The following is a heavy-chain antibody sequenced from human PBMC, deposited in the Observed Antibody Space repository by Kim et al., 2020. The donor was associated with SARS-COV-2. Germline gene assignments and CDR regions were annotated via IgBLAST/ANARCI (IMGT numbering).Heavy chain of an antibody. Sequence: GGSLRLSCAASGFTFSDFAMTWVRQAPGKGLEWVSGVSHSGDTTYYADSAKGRFTISRDNSKNTLFLHMNSLRADDTAIYYCAKDYYSAHIVAVTALRGSFDSWGQGALVTVSS. CDR3: AKDYYSAHIVAVTALRGSFDS. CDR2: VSHSGDTT. D-gene: IGHD2-21*02. J-gene: IGHJ4*02. CDR1: GFTFSDFA. V-gene: IGHV3-23*01.